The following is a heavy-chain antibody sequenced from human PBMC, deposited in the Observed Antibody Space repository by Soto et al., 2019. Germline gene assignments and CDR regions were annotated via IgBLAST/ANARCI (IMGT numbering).Heavy chain of an antibody. D-gene: IGHD6-13*01. J-gene: IGHJ5*02. Sequence: SETLSLTCTVSGGSISSSSYYWGWIRQPPGKGLEWIGEINHSGSTNYNPSLKSRVTISVDTSKNQFSLKLSSVTAADTAVYYCARWAPSSSAYNWFDPWGQGTLVTVSS. CDR1: GGSISSSSYY. CDR2: INHSGST. CDR3: ARWAPSSSAYNWFDP. V-gene: IGHV4-39*07.